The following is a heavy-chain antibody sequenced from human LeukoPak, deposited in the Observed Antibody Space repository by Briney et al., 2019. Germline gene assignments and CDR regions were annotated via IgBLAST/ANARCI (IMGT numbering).Heavy chain of an antibody. J-gene: IGHJ4*02. V-gene: IGHV1-69*04. Sequence: GASVKVSCKASGGTFSSYAISWVRDAPGQGLEWMGRIIPILGIANYAQKFQGRVTITADKSTSTAYMELSSMRSEDTAVYYCAITSGAMELWFYDYWGQGTLVTVSS. CDR3: AITSGAMELWFYDY. CDR2: IIPILGIA. D-gene: IGHD5-18*01. CDR1: GGTFSSYA.